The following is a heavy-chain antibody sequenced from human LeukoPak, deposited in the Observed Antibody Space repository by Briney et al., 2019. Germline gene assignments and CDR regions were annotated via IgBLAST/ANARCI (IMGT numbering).Heavy chain of an antibody. Sequence: GASVKVSCKASGYTFTSYDINWVRQATGQGLEWMGWMNPNSGNTGYAQKFQGRVTMTRNTSISTAYMELSSLGSEDTAVYYCAREAGSVLRFLEWLSDPYYYGMDVWGQGTTVTVSS. CDR3: AREAGSVLRFLEWLSDPYYYGMDV. CDR2: MNPNSGNT. J-gene: IGHJ6*02. D-gene: IGHD3-3*01. CDR1: GYTFTSYD. V-gene: IGHV1-8*01.